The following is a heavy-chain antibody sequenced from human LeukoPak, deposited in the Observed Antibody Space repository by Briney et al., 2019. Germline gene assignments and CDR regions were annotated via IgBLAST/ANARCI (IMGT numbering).Heavy chain of an antibody. J-gene: IGHJ6*02. CDR2: IKQDGSEK. V-gene: IGHV3-7*01. Sequence: GGSLRLSCAASGFTFSSYWMSWVRQAPGKGLEWVANIKQDGSEKYYVDSVKGRFTISRDNAKNSLYLQMNSLRAEDTAVYYCARGYSSGWPRDYYYYYGMDVWGQGTTVTVSS. CDR3: ARGYSSGWPRDYYYYYGMDV. CDR1: GFTFSSYW. D-gene: IGHD6-19*01.